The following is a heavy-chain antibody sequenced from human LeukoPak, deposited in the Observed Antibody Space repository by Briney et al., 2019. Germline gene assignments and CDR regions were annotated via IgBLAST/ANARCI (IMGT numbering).Heavy chain of an antibody. CDR2: INHSGST. D-gene: IGHD5-18*01. J-gene: IGHJ4*02. V-gene: IGHV4-34*01. CDR3: ARRSYGDSLDY. CDR1: GGSFSGYY. Sequence: SETLSLTGAVYGGSFSGYYWSWIRQPPGKGLEWIGEINHSGSTNYNPSLKSRVTISVDTSKNQFSLKLSSVTAADTAVYYCARRSYGDSLDYWGQGTLVTVSS.